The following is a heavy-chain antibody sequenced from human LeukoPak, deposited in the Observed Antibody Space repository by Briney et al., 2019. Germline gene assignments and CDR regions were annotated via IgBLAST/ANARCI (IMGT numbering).Heavy chain of an antibody. Sequence: AGGSLRLSCAASGFTFSSYWMHLVRQAPGKGLVWVSRINSDGSSTSYADSVKGRFTISRDNAKNTLYLQMNSLRAEDTAVYYCARWSRGDAFDIWGQGTMVTVSS. CDR1: GFTFSSYW. V-gene: IGHV3-74*01. CDR3: ARWSRGDAFDI. CDR2: INSDGSST. J-gene: IGHJ3*02.